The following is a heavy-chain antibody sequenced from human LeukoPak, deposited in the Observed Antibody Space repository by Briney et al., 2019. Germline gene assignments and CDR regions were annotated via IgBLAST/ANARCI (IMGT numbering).Heavy chain of an antibody. Sequence: GGSLRLSCAASGFTFSSYVMFWVREAPGKGLEWVSYLTGSGGAADYADSVKGRFTTSRNNSKNTVYLQMNSLSAEDTAIYYCANDFRYYFGSGTASWGQGTLVTVSS. CDR2: LTGSGGAA. CDR1: GFTFSSYV. V-gene: IGHV3-23*01. CDR3: ANDFRYYFGSGTAS. D-gene: IGHD3-10*01. J-gene: IGHJ5*02.